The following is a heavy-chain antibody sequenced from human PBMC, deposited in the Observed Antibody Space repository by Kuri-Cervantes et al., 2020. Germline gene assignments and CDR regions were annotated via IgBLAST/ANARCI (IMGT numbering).Heavy chain of an antibody. CDR3: ARAKKVRGVTADY. D-gene: IGHD3-10*01. CDR2: MNPNSGNT. CDR1: GYTFSGYY. Sequence: ASVKVSCKASGYTFSGYYTHWVRQATGQGLEWMGWMNPNSGNTGYAQKFQGRVTMTTDTSTSTAYMELRSLRSDDTAVYYCARAKKVRGVTADYWGQGTLVTVSS. V-gene: IGHV1-8*02. J-gene: IGHJ4*02.